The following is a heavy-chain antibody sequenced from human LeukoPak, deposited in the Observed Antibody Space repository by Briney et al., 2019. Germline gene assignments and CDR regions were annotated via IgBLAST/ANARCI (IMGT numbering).Heavy chain of an antibody. CDR1: GFTFDDYA. D-gene: IGHD3-10*01. Sequence: GRSQRLSCAASGFTFDDYAMHWVRQAPGKGLEWVSGISWNSGSIGYADSVKGRFTISRDNAKNSLYLQMNSLRAEDTALYYCAKDIWKLLWYGMDVWGQGTTVTVSS. CDR2: ISWNSGSI. V-gene: IGHV3-9*01. CDR3: AKDIWKLLWYGMDV. J-gene: IGHJ6*02.